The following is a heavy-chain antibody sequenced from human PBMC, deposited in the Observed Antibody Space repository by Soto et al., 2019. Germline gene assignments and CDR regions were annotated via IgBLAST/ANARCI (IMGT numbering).Heavy chain of an antibody. J-gene: IGHJ6*02. D-gene: IGHD3-10*01. V-gene: IGHV1-69*13. CDR1: GGTFSSYA. CDR2: IIPIFGTA. CDR3: ARDGYYYGSGRNYGMDV. Sequence: ASVKVSCKASGGTFSSYAISWVRQAPGQGLEWMGEIIPIFGTANYAQKFQGRVTITADESTSTAYMELSRLRSDDTAVYYCARDGYYYGSGRNYGMDVWGQGTTVTVSS.